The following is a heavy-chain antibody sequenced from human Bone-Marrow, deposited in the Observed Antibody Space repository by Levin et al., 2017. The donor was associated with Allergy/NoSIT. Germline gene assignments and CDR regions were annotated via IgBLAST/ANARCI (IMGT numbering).Heavy chain of an antibody. D-gene: IGHD2-2*01. CDR3: ASVVPAATRHWFDP. Sequence: SETLSLTCTVSGGSISSVLYYWSWIRQSPGKGLEWIGYIHYRGSTSYNPSLKTRLTISLDTSKNQFSLKLNSVTAADTAVYSCASVVPAATRHWFDPWGQGTLVTVSS. J-gene: IGHJ5*02. CDR1: GGSISSVLYY. CDR2: IHYRGST. V-gene: IGHV4-30-4*01.